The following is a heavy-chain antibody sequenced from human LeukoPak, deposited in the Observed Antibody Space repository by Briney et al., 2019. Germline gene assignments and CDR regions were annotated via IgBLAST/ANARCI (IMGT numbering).Heavy chain of an antibody. CDR2: ISTGGSYI. V-gene: IGHV3-11*06. Sequence: GGSLRLSCAASGXTFSDYYMSWIRQAPGKGLEWVSCISTGGSYISYADSVKGRFTISRDNAKNSLYLQMNSLRAEDTAVYYCARGYCSGGSCYTDFDYWGQGTLVTVSS. CDR1: GXTFSDYY. D-gene: IGHD2-15*01. CDR3: ARGYCSGGSCYTDFDY. J-gene: IGHJ4*02.